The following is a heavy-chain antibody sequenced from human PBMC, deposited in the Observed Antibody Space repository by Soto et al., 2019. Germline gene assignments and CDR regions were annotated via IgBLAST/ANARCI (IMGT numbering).Heavy chain of an antibody. V-gene: IGHV1-2*04. J-gene: IGHJ4*02. D-gene: IGHD1-26*01. CDR2: INPNSGGT. CDR1: GYTFTGYY. Sequence: ASVKVSCKASGYTFTGYYMHWVRQAPGQGLEWMGWINPNSGGTNYAQKFQGWVTMTRDTSISTAYMELRSLRSDDTAVYYCARVAWELLPDYWGQGTLVTVSS. CDR3: ARVAWELLPDY.